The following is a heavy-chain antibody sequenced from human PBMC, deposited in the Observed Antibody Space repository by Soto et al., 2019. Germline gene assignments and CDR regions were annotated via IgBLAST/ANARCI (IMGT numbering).Heavy chain of an antibody. Sequence: QVQLQESGPGLVKPSQTLSLTCTVSGGSINTVSYYWSWIRQHPGKGLEWIGYIYYSGSTYYNPSLKSRVTISVDTSKNQFSLKLKSVTAADTAVHYCARDGRLASLGDYWGQGTLVTVSS. CDR1: GGSINTVSYY. CDR2: IYYSGST. J-gene: IGHJ4*02. CDR3: ARDGRLASLGDY. D-gene: IGHD6-19*01. V-gene: IGHV4-31*03.